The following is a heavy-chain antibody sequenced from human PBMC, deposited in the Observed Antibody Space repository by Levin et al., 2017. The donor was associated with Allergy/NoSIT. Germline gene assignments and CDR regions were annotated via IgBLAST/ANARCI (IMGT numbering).Heavy chain of an antibody. CDR2: ITSRGFAI. J-gene: IGHJ4*02. V-gene: IGHV3-11*01. CDR3: AGEPLNRLETNYVDY. Sequence: GESLKISCEASGFTFSDHYMSWIRQSPGKRPEWLTVITSRGFAIEYADSVKGRFTVSRDNAKNTLYLQMNSLKVEDTAVYYCAGEPLNRLETNYVDYGGRGTLVTVSS. D-gene: IGHD3-16*01. CDR1: GFTFSDHY.